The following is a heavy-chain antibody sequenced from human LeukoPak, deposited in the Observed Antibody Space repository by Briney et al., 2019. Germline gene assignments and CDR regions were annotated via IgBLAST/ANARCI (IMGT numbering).Heavy chain of an antibody. V-gene: IGHV1-2*02. CDR2: INPNSGGT. CDR1: GYTFTGYY. J-gene: IGHJ3*02. CDR3: ARDRFGSGYDRKAFDI. D-gene: IGHD5-12*01. Sequence: ASVKVSCKASGYTFTGYYMHWVRQAPGQGLEWMGWINPNSGGTNYAQKFQGRVTMTRDTSISTAYMELSSLRSEDTAVYYCARDRFGSGYDRKAFDIWGQGTMVTVSS.